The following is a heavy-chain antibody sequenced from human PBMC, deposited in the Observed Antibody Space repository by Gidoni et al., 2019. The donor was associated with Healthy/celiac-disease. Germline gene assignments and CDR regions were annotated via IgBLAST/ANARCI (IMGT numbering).Heavy chain of an antibody. CDR1: GGSFSGYS. V-gene: IGHV4-34*01. CDR3: ARDIVVVVAATGTRWFDP. D-gene: IGHD2-15*01. Sequence: AGLLKPSETLSLTCAVYGGSFSGYSWSWIRQPPGKGLEWIGEINHSGSTNYNPSLKSRVTISVDTSKNQFSLKLSSVTAADTAVYYCARDIVVVVAATGTRWFDPWGQGTLVTVSS. CDR2: INHSGST. J-gene: IGHJ5*02.